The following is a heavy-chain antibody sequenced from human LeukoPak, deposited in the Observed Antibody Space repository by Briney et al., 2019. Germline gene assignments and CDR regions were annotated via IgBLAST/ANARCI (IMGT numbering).Heavy chain of an antibody. J-gene: IGHJ4*02. CDR1: GFTSSSSG. Sequence: PGGSLRLSCAASGFTSSSSGMHWVRQAPGKGLEWVAVISYDESNKYYADSVKGRFTFSRDNSKNTLYLQMNSLRAEDTAVYYCAKEYCSNSVCHSLDYWGQGTLVTVSS. V-gene: IGHV3-30*18. D-gene: IGHD2-8*01. CDR2: ISYDESNK. CDR3: AKEYCSNSVCHSLDY.